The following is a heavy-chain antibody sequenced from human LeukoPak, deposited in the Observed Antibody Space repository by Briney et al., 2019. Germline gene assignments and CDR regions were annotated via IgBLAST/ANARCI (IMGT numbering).Heavy chain of an antibody. Sequence: GGSLRPSCAVSGFTFGGYAMSWVRQAPGKGLEWVSAISGSGGSTYYADSVKGRFTISRDNSKNTLYLEMNSLRAEDTAVYYCAKPPRFYYDSSGSPHFGYWGQGTLVTVSS. CDR3: AKPPRFYYDSSGSPHFGY. D-gene: IGHD3-22*01. V-gene: IGHV3-23*01. J-gene: IGHJ4*02. CDR2: ISGSGGST. CDR1: GFTFGGYA.